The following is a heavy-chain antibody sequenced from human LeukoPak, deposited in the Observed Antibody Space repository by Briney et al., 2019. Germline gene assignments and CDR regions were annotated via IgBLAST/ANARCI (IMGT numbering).Heavy chain of an antibody. Sequence: GGSLRLSCAASGFTFSSCAMSWVRQAPGKGLEWVSSISSSSIYIYYADSVRGRFTISRDNAKNSLYLQMNSLRAEDTAVYYCARDLTSYDILTGDFWGQGTLVTVSS. V-gene: IGHV3-21*01. CDR2: ISSSSIYI. J-gene: IGHJ4*02. CDR1: GFTFSSCA. D-gene: IGHD3-9*01. CDR3: ARDLTSYDILTGDF.